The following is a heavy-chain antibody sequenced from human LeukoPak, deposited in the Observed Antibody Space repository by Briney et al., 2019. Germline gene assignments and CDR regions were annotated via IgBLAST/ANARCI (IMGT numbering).Heavy chain of an antibody. CDR3: ARGLLGYCSGGSCSD. J-gene: IGHJ4*02. CDR1: GGSISSSNW. CDR2: IYHSGST. V-gene: IGHV4-4*02. D-gene: IGHD2-15*01. Sequence: SGTLSLTCAVSGGSISSSNWWSWVRQPPGKGLEWIGEIYHSGSTNYNPSLKSRVTISVDKSKNQFSLKLSSVTAADTAVYYCARGLLGYCSGGSCSDWGQGTLVTVSS.